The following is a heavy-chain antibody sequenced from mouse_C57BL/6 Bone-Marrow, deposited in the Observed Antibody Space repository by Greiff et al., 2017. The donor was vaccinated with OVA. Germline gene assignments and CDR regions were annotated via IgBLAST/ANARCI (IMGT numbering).Heavy chain of an antibody. J-gene: IGHJ3*01. V-gene: IGHV6-3*01. CDR1: GFTFSNYW. CDR2: IRLKSDNYAT. Sequence: EVKLVESGGGLVQPGGSMKLSCVASGFTFSNYWMNWVRQSPEQGLEWVAQIRLKSDNYATHYAESVKGRFTISRGDSKSSVYLQMNNLRAEDTGIYYCTGGAGTAWFAYWGQGTLVTVSA. CDR3: TGGAGTAWFAY. D-gene: IGHD4-1*01.